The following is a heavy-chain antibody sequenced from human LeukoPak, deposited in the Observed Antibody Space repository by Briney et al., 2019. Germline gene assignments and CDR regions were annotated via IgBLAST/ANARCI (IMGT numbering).Heavy chain of an antibody. CDR1: GGSFSGYY. D-gene: IGHD2-2*01. Sequence: SETLSLTCAVYGGSFSGYYWSWIRQPPGKGLEWIGEINHSGSTNYNPSLKSRVTISVDTSKNQFSLKLSSVTAADTAVYYCARGCSSTSCTYAFDIWGQGTMVTVSS. J-gene: IGHJ3*02. CDR2: INHSGST. V-gene: IGHV4-34*01. CDR3: ARGCSSTSCTYAFDI.